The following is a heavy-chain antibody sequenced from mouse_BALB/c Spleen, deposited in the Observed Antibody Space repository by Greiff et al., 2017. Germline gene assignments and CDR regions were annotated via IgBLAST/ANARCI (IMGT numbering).Heavy chain of an antibody. V-gene: IGHV1-7*01. D-gene: IGHD2-14*01. Sequence: VKLVESGAELAKPGASVKMSCKASGYTFTSYWMHWVKQRPGQGLEWIGYINPSTGYTEYNQKFKDKATLTADKSSSTAYMQLSSLTSEDSAVYYCARSGYRYDVGNAMDYWGQGTSVTVSS. J-gene: IGHJ4*01. CDR2: INPSTGYT. CDR1: GYTFTSYW. CDR3: ARSGYRYDVGNAMDY.